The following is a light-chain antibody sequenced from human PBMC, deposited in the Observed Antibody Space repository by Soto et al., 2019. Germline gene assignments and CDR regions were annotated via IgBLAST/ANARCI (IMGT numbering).Light chain of an antibody. Sequence: QSALTQPASVSGSPGQSSTISCTGTSSDGGGYNYVSWYQQHPGKAPKLMIYDVSNRPSGVSNRFSCSKSGNTASLTISGLQAEDEADYYCSSYTSSSTLYVFGSGTKVTVL. V-gene: IGLV2-14*01. J-gene: IGLJ1*01. CDR2: DVS. CDR1: SSDGGGYNY. CDR3: SSYTSSSTLYV.